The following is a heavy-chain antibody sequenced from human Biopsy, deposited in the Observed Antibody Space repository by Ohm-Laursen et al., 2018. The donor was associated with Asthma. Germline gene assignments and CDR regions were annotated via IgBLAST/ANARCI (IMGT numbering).Heavy chain of an antibody. J-gene: IGHJ4*02. CDR3: ARGYSTSWYFGY. CDR1: GFSFSDYY. D-gene: IGHD6-13*01. Sequence: SLRLSCAASGFSFSDYYMMWIRQAPGKGLEWVAYTSSRGSNLYYADSVKGRFTISRDNPKKSVYLQLDSLRVEDTAVYYCARGYSTSWYFGYWGQGTVVTVSS. CDR2: TSSRGSNL. V-gene: IGHV3-11*01.